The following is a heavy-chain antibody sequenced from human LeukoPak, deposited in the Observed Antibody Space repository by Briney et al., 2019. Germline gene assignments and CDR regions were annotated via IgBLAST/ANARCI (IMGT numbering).Heavy chain of an antibody. Sequence: SETLSLTCTVSDGSINNYYWTWIRQLAGKGLEWIGRIYTSDNTIYNPSLRGRVTMSVDTSKSQFSLRLTSVTAADTAVYFCARGFVPAGMAPYHYMDVWGKGTTVTVSS. J-gene: IGHJ6*03. V-gene: IGHV4-4*07. CDR1: DGSINNYY. D-gene: IGHD2-2*01. CDR2: IYTSDNT. CDR3: ARGFVPAGMAPYHYMDV.